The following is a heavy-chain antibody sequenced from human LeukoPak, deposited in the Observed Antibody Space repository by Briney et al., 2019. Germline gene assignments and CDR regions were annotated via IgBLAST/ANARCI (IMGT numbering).Heavy chain of an antibody. J-gene: IGHJ4*02. CDR1: GYSFTSYW. D-gene: IGHD6-13*01. Sequence: GESLRISCWGSGYSFTSYWSTRGRQMPGKGLEWRGRIDPSDSYTTYSPSFQGHVTISADKSISTAYLQWNNLKASDTALYYCACATDIASAGTDYWGQGTLVTVSS. CDR2: IDPSDSYT. V-gene: IGHV5-10-1*01. CDR3: ACATDIASAGTDY.